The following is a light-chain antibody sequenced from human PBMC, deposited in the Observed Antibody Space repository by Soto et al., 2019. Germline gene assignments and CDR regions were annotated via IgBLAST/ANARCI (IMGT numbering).Light chain of an antibody. CDR2: EGS. CDR1: SSDVGTYNL. CDR3: CSYAGSSTHVV. J-gene: IGLJ2*01. Sequence: QSALTQPASVSGSPGQSITISCTGTSSDVGTYNLVSWYQQCPGKAPKLMIYEGSKRPSGVSNRFSGSKSGNTASLTISGLQDEAEADYYCCSYAGSSTHVVFGGGTKLTVL. V-gene: IGLV2-23*01.